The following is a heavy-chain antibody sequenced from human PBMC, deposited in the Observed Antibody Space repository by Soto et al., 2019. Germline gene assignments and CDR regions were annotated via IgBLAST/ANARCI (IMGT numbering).Heavy chain of an antibody. J-gene: IGHJ4*02. CDR1: GYTFTSYY. Sequence: ASVKLSCKASGYTFTSYYMHWVRQAPGQGLEWMGIINPSGGSTSYAQKFQGRVTMTRDTSTSTVYMELSSLRSEDTAVYYCARDRGYYDSSGSIGCFAYWGQGTLVTVSS. D-gene: IGHD3-22*01. CDR3: ARDRGYYDSSGSIGCFAY. CDR2: INPSGGST. V-gene: IGHV1-46*01.